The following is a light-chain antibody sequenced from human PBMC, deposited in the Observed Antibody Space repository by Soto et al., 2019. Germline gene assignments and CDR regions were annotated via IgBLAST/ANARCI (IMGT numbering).Light chain of an antibody. Sequence: DIVMTQSPDSLAVSLGERATINCKSSQSVLYSSNNKNYLAWYQQKPRQTPKLLIYWASTRESVVPDRFSGSGSGTDFTLTISSLQAEDVAVYYCQQYYSTLYTFGQGTKLEIK. CDR3: QQYYSTLYT. V-gene: IGKV4-1*01. CDR1: QSVLYSSNNKNY. J-gene: IGKJ2*01. CDR2: WAS.